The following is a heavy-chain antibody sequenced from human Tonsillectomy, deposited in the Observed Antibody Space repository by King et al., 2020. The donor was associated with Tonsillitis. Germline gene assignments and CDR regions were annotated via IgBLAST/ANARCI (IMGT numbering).Heavy chain of an antibody. V-gene: IGHV3-74*01. J-gene: IGHJ6*02. Sequence: VQLVESGGGLVQPGGSLRLSCAASGFTFSSYWMHWVRQXPGKGLMWVSRXXXXGXAISXVXSVKGRFTISRDXXKNTLSLQMNSLRAEDTAGYYCARAFDFGAGYYFYAMDVWGQGTTVTVSS. CDR1: GFTFSSYW. CDR2: XXXXGXAI. CDR3: ARAFDFGAGYYFYAMDV. D-gene: IGHD3-16*01.